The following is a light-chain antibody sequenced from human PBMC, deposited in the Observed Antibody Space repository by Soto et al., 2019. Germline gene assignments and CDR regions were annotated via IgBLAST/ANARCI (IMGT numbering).Light chain of an antibody. V-gene: IGKV1-5*03. Sequence: DIQMTQSPSTLSAFVGDRVTITCRASQSIVSWLAWYQQKPGKAPKLLIYKASTLQNGVPSRFSGSGFGTEFRLTVSSLQPDDFATYYCQQYHRYWTFGQGTKVEI. CDR2: KAS. J-gene: IGKJ1*01. CDR3: QQYHRYWT. CDR1: QSIVSW.